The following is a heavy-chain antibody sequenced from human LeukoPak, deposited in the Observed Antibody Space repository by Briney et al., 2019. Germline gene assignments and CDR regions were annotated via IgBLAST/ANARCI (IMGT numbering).Heavy chain of an antibody. CDR2: ISGSGGSA. J-gene: IGHJ4*02. Sequence: GGSLRLSCAASGFTFSSYAMSWVRQAPGKGLEWVSAISGSGGSAYYADSVKGRYTISRDNSKNTLYLQMNSLRAEDTAVYYCAKDLRSVAGFDYWGQGTLVTVSS. CDR1: GFTFSSYA. V-gene: IGHV3-23*01. D-gene: IGHD6-19*01. CDR3: AKDLRSVAGFDY.